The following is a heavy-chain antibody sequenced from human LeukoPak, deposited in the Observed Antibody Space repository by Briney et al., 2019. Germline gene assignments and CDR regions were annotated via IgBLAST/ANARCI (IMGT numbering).Heavy chain of an antibody. CDR2: TYHSGST. CDR3: ARYTANKSGYSFDF. Sequence: PSETLSLTCTVSGYSINSGYYWGWIRQPPGKGLEWIGSTYHSGSTYYNPSLKSRVTISVDTSKNQFSLKLSSVTAAGTAVYYCARYTANKSGYSFDFWGQGTLVTVSS. V-gene: IGHV4-38-2*02. J-gene: IGHJ4*02. CDR1: GYSINSGYY. D-gene: IGHD3-22*01.